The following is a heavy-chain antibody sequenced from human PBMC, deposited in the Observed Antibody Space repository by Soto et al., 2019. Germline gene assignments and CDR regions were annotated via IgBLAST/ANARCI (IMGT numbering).Heavy chain of an antibody. CDR3: VRGGWSSSGGIAAS. D-gene: IGHD6-13*01. CDR1: GFTFSDYY. V-gene: IGHV3-11*01. Sequence: GGSLRLSCAASGFTFSDYYMSWIRQAPGKGLEWVSYISSSGASIYYADSVKGRFTISRDDAENSLSLQMNSLRAEDTAVYYCVRGGWSSSGGIAASWGQGTLVTVSS. CDR2: ISSSGASI. J-gene: IGHJ5*02.